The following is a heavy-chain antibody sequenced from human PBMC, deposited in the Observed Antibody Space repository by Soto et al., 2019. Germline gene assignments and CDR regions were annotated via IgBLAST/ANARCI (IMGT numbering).Heavy chain of an antibody. CDR2: IYYSGST. CDR1: GGSISSGGYY. CDR3: ARIARDGYNTYFQH. Sequence: NPSETLSLTCTVSGGSISSGGYYWSWIRQHPGKGLEWIGYIYYSGSTYYNPSLKSRVTISVDTSKNQFSLKLSSVTAADTAVYYCARIARDGYNTYFQHWGQGTLVTVSS. V-gene: IGHV4-30-4*08. D-gene: IGHD5-12*01. J-gene: IGHJ1*01.